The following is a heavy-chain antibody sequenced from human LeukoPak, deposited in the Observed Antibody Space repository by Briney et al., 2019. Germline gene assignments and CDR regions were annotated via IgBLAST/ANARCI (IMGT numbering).Heavy chain of an antibody. CDR2: IKQDGSEK. CDR1: GFSFGSNW. Sequence: GGSLRLSCVASGFSFGSNWMSWVRQAPGKGLEWVANIKQDGSEKNYVDSVKGRFTISRDNAKNSLYLQMNSLRAEDTAVYYCAKQFVDVWGQGTLVTVSS. V-gene: IGHV3-7*03. D-gene: IGHD5-24*01. CDR3: AKQFVDV. J-gene: IGHJ5*02.